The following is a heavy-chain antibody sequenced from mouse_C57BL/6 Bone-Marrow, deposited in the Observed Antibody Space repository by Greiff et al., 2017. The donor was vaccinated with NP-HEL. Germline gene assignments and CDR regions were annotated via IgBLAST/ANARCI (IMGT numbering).Heavy chain of an antibody. Sequence: QVQLQQSGAELVRPGASVKLSCKASGYTFTDYYINWVKQRPGQGLEWIARIYPGSGNTYYNEKFKGKATLTAEKSSSTAYMQLSSLTSEDSAVYFCARERTSGLLSAWGQGTSVTVSS. CDR2: IYPGSGNT. D-gene: IGHD2-12*01. CDR1: GYTFTDYY. J-gene: IGHJ4*01. CDR3: ARERTSGLLSA. V-gene: IGHV1-76*01.